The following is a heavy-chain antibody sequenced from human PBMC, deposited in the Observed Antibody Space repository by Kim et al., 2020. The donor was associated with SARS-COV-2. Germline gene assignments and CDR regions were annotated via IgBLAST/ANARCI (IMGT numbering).Heavy chain of an antibody. V-gene: IGHV4-34*01. CDR3: ARGGGWSSSSRFSFWYFDL. J-gene: IGHJ2*01. D-gene: IGHD6-6*01. Sequence: SETLSLTCAVYGGSFSGYYWSWIRQPPGKGLEWIGEINHSGSTNYNPSLKSRVTISVDTSKNQFSLKLSSVTAADTAVYYCARGGGWSSSSRFSFWYFDLWGRGTLVTVSS. CDR1: GGSFSGYY. CDR2: INHSGST.